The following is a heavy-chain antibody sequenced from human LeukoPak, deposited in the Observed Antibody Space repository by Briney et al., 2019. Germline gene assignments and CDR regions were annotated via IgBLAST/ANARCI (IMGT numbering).Heavy chain of an antibody. V-gene: IGHV3-74*01. CDR2: INPGGSSI. J-gene: IGHJ4*02. CDR3: ARSNQADDY. D-gene: IGHD1-14*01. Sequence: HPGGSLRLSCAASGFTFSSCWMHWVRQVPGKGLVWVARINPGGSSITYAESVKGRFTISRDNAKNTLYLQMDSLRAEDTGVYYCARSNQADDYWGQGTLVTVSS. CDR1: GFTFSSCW.